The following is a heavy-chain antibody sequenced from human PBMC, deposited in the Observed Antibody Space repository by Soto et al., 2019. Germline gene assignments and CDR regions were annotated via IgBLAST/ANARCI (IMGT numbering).Heavy chain of an antibody. V-gene: IGHV4-59*08. Sequence: SETLSLTCTVSGGSISSYYWSWIRQPPGKGLEWIGYIYYSGSTNYNPSLKSRVTISVDTSKNQFSLKLSSVTAADTAVYYCARLRPTTTVTTYWDYYYYMDVWGKGTTVTVSS. CDR2: IYYSGST. D-gene: IGHD4-17*01. CDR1: GGSISSYY. J-gene: IGHJ6*03. CDR3: ARLRPTTTVTTYWDYYYYMDV.